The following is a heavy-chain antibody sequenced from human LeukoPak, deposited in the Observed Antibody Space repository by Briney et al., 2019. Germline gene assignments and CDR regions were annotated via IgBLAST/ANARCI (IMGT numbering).Heavy chain of an antibody. CDR2: ISTTGGYT. V-gene: IGHV3-23*01. CDR3: AKKPATIKFPFDI. CDR1: GFSFSTYD. Sequence: PGGSLRLSCVGSGFSFSTYDMGWVRQTPGKGLEWVSAISTTGGYTEDADSVKGRFTISRDNSQNTLFLQMHSLRAEDTAVYYCAKKPATIKFPFDIWGQGILVTVSP. D-gene: IGHD5-24*01. J-gene: IGHJ4*02.